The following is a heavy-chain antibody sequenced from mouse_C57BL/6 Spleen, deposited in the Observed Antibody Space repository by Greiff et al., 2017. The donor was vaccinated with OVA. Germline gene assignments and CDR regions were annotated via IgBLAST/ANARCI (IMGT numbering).Heavy chain of an antibody. CDR2: ISYSGST. CDR3: AREGGYDYGGSWFAY. CDR1: GYSITSGYD. Sequence: EVMLVESGPGMVKPSQSLSLTCTVTGYSITSGYDWHWIRHFPGNKLEWMGYISYSGSTNYNPSLKSRISITHDTSKNHFFLKLNSVTTEDTATYYCAREGGYDYGGSWFAYWGQGTLVTVSA. V-gene: IGHV3-1*01. J-gene: IGHJ3*01. D-gene: IGHD2-4*01.